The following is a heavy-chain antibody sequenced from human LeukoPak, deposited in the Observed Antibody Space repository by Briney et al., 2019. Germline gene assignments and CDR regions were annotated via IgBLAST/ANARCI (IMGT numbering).Heavy chain of an antibody. CDR3: ARPYSSGWYAGGYFDY. V-gene: IGHV3-7*01. CDR1: GFTFSSYW. Sequence: GGSLRLSCAASGFTFSSYWMSWVRQAPGKGLEWVANIKQDGSEKYYVDSVKGRFTISRDNAKNSLYLQMNSLRAEDTAAYYCARPYSSGWYAGGYFDYWGQGTLVTVSS. CDR2: IKQDGSEK. D-gene: IGHD6-19*01. J-gene: IGHJ4*02.